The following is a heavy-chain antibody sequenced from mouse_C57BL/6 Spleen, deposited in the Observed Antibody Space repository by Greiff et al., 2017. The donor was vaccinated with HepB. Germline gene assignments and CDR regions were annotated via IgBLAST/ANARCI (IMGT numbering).Heavy chain of an antibody. CDR2: INPNNGGT. CDR3: AYGSSLGWFAY. CDR1: GYTFTDYY. D-gene: IGHD1-1*01. Sequence: EVQLQQSGPELVKPGASVKISCKASGYTFTDYYMNWVKQSHGKSLEWIGDINPNNGGTSYNQKFKGKATLTVDKSSSTAYMELRSLTSEDSAVYYCAYGSSLGWFAYWGQGTLVTVSA. V-gene: IGHV1-26*01. J-gene: IGHJ3*01.